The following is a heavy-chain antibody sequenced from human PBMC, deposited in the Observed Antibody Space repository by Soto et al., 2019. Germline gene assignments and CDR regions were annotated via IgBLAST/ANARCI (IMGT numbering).Heavy chain of an antibody. D-gene: IGHD3-22*01. V-gene: IGHV3-33*01. Sequence: GGSLRLSCAASGFTFSSYGMHWVRQAPGKGLEWVAVIWYDGSNKYYADSVKGRFTISRDNSKNTLYLQMNSLRAEDTAVYYCAREAQYYYDSSGNLNYYYYGMDVWGQGTTVTVSS. CDR1: GFTFSSYG. CDR2: IWYDGSNK. CDR3: AREAQYYYDSSGNLNYYYYGMDV. J-gene: IGHJ6*02.